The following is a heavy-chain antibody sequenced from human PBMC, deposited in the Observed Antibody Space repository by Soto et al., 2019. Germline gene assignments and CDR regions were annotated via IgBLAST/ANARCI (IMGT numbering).Heavy chain of an antibody. D-gene: IGHD6-13*01. Sequence: EVHLVESGGGLVQPGGSLRLSCAASGFTFSSYWMHWVRQVPGKGLVWVSRINSDGSSTTYADSVKGRFTISRDNAKNMLYLQMNSLRVEDTALYYCARGPEGINWYTHPIDYWGQGTLVTVSS. CDR2: INSDGSST. CDR3: ARGPEGINWYTHPIDY. J-gene: IGHJ4*02. CDR1: GFTFSSYW. V-gene: IGHV3-74*01.